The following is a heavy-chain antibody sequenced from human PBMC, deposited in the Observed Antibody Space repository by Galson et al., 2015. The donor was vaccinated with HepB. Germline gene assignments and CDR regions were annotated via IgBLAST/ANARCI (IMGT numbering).Heavy chain of an antibody. CDR1: GYTFTGYY. V-gene: IGHV1-2*06. J-gene: IGHJ3*02. CDR2: INPNSGGT. D-gene: IGHD6-19*01. CDR3: TPTVAGDAFDI. Sequence: SVKVSCKASGYTFTGYYMHWVRQAPGQGLEWMGRINPNSGGTNYAQKFQGRVTMTRDTSISTAYMELSRLRSDDTAVYYCTPTVAGDAFDIWGQGTMVTVSS.